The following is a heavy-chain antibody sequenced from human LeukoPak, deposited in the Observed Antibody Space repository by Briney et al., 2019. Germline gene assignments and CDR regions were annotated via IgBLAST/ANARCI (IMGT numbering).Heavy chain of an antibody. V-gene: IGHV3-23*01. Sequence: PGGSLRLSCAASGFTFSNYAMSWVRQAPGKGLEWISGITGGRSTYYADSVKGRFTISRDNAKNSLYLQMNSLRAEDTAVYYCARDELVVPAAMGYWGQGTLVTVSS. D-gene: IGHD2-2*01. J-gene: IGHJ4*02. CDR3: ARDELVVPAAMGY. CDR2: ITGGRST. CDR1: GFTFSNYA.